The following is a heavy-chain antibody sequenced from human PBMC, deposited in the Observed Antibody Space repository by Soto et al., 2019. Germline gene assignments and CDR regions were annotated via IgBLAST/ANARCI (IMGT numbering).Heavy chain of an antibody. J-gene: IGHJ4*02. V-gene: IGHV3-15*07. CDR3: AADLPDWGAYAFDY. CDR1: GFTFNGAW. D-gene: IGHD3-16*01. CDR2: VKSKVDGETI. Sequence: EVQLVESGGGLVEPGGSLRLSCAASGFTFNGAWMNWVRQGPGKGLEWVGRVKSKVDGETIDYAAPVKGRFTISRDDSRNTVYLQMHSLSTEDTAMYYCAADLPDWGAYAFDYWGQGALVTVSS.